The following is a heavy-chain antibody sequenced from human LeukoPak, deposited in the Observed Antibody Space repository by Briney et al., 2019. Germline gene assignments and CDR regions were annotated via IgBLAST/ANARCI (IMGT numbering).Heavy chain of an antibody. J-gene: IGHJ4*02. CDR2: ISGSGGST. CDR1: GLTFSSYA. V-gene: IGHV3-23*01. CDR3: ARVWFGELGPSDY. Sequence: PGGSLRLSCAASGLTFSSYAMSWVRQAPGKGLEWVSAISGSGGSTYYADSVKGRFTISRDNSKNTLYLQMNSLRAEDTAVYYCARVWFGELGPSDYWGQGTLVTVSS. D-gene: IGHD3-10*01.